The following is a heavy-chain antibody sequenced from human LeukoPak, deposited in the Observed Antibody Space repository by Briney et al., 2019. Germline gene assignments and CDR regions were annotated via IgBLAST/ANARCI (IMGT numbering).Heavy chain of an antibody. CDR3: ARDYCSSTSCYASLDY. V-gene: IGHV3-48*04. Sequence: GCLRLPSAASGFTFNNYMINWVRQAPAKGLEWLSYISSDSGAIYYADSVQGRFTISRDNAKNSLYLQMNSLRAEDTAVYYCARDYCSSTSCYASLDYWGQGTLVTVSS. CDR2: ISSDSGAI. CDR1: GFTFNNYM. J-gene: IGHJ4*02. D-gene: IGHD2-2*01.